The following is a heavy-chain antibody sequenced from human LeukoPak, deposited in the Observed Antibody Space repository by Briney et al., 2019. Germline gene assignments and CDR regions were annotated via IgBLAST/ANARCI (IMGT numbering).Heavy chain of an antibody. J-gene: IGHJ6*03. CDR1: GYTFTSYG. Sequence: ASVKVSCKASGYTFTSYGISWVRQAPGQGLEWMGWISAYNGNTNYAQKLQGRVTMTTDTSTSTAYMELRSLRSDDTAVYYCARESIVVVPAASQGDYYYYYMDVWGKGTTVTVSS. V-gene: IGHV1-18*01. CDR3: ARESIVVVPAASQGDYYYYYMDV. CDR2: ISAYNGNT. D-gene: IGHD2-2*01.